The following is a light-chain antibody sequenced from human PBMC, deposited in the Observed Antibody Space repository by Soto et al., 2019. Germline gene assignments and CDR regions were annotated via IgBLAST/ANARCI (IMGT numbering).Light chain of an antibody. J-gene: IGKJ2*01. CDR1: QSVSSN. V-gene: IGKV3-15*01. CDR3: QEYNKWHPYT. CDR2: GAS. Sequence: EIVMTQSPANLSVSPGERATLSCRASQSVSSNLAWYQQKPGQDPRLLIYGASTRATSIPARFSGSGSGTEFTLAINSLQSDDFAVYYGQEYNKWHPYTFGQGTKLESK.